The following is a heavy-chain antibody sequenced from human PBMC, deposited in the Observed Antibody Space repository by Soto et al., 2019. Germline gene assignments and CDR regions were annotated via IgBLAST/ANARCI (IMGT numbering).Heavy chain of an antibody. CDR3: ARHGPRYGPLDP. D-gene: IGHD5-18*01. CDR1: GGSISISSYY. V-gene: IGHV4-61*02. Sequence: SETLSLTCTVSGGSISISSYYWSWIRQPAGKGLEWIGRIYTSGTTTYNPSLKSRVTMSIDASKNQFSLKLSSVTAADTAVYYCARHGPRYGPLDPWDQGTLVTVSS. CDR2: IYTSGTT. J-gene: IGHJ5*02.